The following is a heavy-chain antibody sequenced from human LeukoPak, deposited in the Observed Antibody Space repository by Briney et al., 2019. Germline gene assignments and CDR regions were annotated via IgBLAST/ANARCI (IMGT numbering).Heavy chain of an antibody. Sequence: PSETLSLTCTVSGGSITSSSYYWSWIRQPPGKGLEWIGYIYYSGSTNYNPSLKSRVTISVDTSKNQFSLKLSSVTAADTAVYYCARGGGSYDFWSGYLNWFDPWGQGTLVTVSS. V-gene: IGHV4-61*01. J-gene: IGHJ5*02. CDR1: GGSITSSSYY. CDR2: IYYSGST. CDR3: ARGGGSYDFWSGYLNWFDP. D-gene: IGHD3-3*01.